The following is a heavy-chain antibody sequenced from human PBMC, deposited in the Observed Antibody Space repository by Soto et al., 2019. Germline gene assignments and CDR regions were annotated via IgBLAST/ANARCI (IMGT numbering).Heavy chain of an antibody. Sequence: QVQLVESGGGVVQPGRSLRLSCAASGFTFSSYGMHWVRQAPGKGLEWVAVIWYDGSNKYYADSVKGRFTISRDNSKNTLYLQMNRLRAEDTAVYYCARWGIAAGEYWGQGTLVTVSS. CDR1: GFTFSSYG. J-gene: IGHJ4*02. D-gene: IGHD6-13*01. V-gene: IGHV3-33*01. CDR2: IWYDGSNK. CDR3: ARWGIAAGEY.